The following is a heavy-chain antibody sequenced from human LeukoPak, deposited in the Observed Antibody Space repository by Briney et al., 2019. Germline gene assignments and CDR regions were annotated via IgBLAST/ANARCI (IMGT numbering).Heavy chain of an antibody. D-gene: IGHD4-17*01. CDR1: GFTFSSYG. Sequence: GGSLRLSCAASGFTFSSYGMSWVRQAPGKGLDWVSYISGSGSAIYYADSVKGRFTISRDNSKNTLYLQMNSLRAEDTAVYYCAKDFRAVTTSYFDYWGQGTLVTVSS. CDR3: AKDFRAVTTSYFDY. CDR2: ISGSGSAI. V-gene: IGHV3-23*01. J-gene: IGHJ4*02.